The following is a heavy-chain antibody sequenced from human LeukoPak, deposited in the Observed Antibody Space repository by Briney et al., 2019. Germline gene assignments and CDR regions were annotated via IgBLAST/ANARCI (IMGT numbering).Heavy chain of an antibody. CDR2: ISSSSSYI. CDR1: GFTFSSYS. D-gene: IGHD3-22*01. Sequence: GGSLRLSCAASGFTFSSYSMNWVRQAPGKGLEWVSSISSSSSYIYYADSVKGRFTISRDNAKNSLYLQMNSLRDEDTAVYYCGRSDSHGYLLDSWGQGTLVTVSS. J-gene: IGHJ4*02. V-gene: IGHV3-21*01. CDR3: GRSDSHGYLLDS.